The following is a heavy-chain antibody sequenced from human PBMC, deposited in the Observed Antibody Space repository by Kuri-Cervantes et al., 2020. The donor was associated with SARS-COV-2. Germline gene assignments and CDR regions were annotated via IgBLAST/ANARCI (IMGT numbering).Heavy chain of an antibody. CDR3: TSPDYDFWSGPYLD. D-gene: IGHD3-3*01. Sequence: GESLKISCAASGFTFSSYGMHWVRQASGKGLEWVGRIRSKANSYATAYAASVKGRFTISRDDSKNTAYLQMNSLKTEDTAVYYCTSPDYDFWSGPYLDWGQGTLVTVSS. CDR2: IRSKANSYAT. J-gene: IGHJ4*02. CDR1: GFTFSSYG. V-gene: IGHV3-73*01.